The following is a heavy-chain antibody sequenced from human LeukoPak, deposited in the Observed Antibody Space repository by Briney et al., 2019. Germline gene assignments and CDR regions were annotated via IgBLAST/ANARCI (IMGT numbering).Heavy chain of an antibody. Sequence: SQTLSLTCTVSGGSISSGGYYWSWIRQPPGKGLEWIGYIYHSGSTYYNPSLKSRVTISVDRSKNQFSLKLSSVTAADTAVYYCARVRDFDWLLYDYWGQGTLVTVSS. CDR3: ARVRDFDWLLYDY. CDR2: IYHSGST. D-gene: IGHD3-9*01. V-gene: IGHV4-30-2*01. J-gene: IGHJ4*02. CDR1: GGSISSGGYY.